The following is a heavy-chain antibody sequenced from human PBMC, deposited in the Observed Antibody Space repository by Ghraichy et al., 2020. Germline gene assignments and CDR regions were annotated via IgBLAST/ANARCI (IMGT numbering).Heavy chain of an antibody. CDR1: GFTFSSYA. CDR2: ISGSGGST. J-gene: IGHJ4*02. Sequence: GGSLRLSCAASGFTFSSYAMSWVRQAPGKGLEWVSAISGSGGSTYYADSVKGRFTISRDNSKNTLYLQMNSLRAEDTAVYYCAKAVRYYDSSEVDYWGQGTLVTVSS. D-gene: IGHD3-22*01. V-gene: IGHV3-23*01. CDR3: AKAVRYYDSSEVDY.